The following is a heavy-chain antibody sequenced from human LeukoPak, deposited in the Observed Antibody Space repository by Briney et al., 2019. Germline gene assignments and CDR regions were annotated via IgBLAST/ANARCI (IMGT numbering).Heavy chain of an antibody. CDR2: ISWDGGST. Sequence: PGGSLRLSCAASGFTFDDYAMHWVRQAPGKGLEWVSLISWDGGSTYYADSVKGRFTISRDNSKNSLYLQMNSLRAEDTALYYCANGPNRFGDYSLNFDYWGQGTLVTVSS. J-gene: IGHJ4*02. CDR1: GFTFDDYA. CDR3: ANGPNRFGDYSLNFDY. D-gene: IGHD4-17*01. V-gene: IGHV3-43D*03.